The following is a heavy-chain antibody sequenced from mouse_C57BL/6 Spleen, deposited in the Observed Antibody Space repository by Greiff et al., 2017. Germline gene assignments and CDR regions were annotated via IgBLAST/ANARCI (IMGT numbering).Heavy chain of an antibody. V-gene: IGHV1-15*01. D-gene: IGHD2-13*01. J-gene: IGHJ4*01. CDR3: TRSDSLYAMDY. CDR1: GYTFTDYE. CDR2: IDPETGGT. Sequence: VQLQQSGAELVRPGASVTLSCKASGYTFTDYEMHWVKQTPVHGLEWIGAIDPETGGTAYNQKFKGKAILTADKSSSTAYMELRSLTSEDSPVYYCTRSDSLYAMDYWGQGTSVTVAS.